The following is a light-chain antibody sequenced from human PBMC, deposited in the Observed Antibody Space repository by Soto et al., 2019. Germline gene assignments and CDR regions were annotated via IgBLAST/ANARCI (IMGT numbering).Light chain of an antibody. CDR2: DAS. Sequence: DIQMTQSPSTLSASVGDRVTITCRASQSISSWLAWYQQKPGKAPKLLIYDASSLESGVPSRFSGSGSGTEFTLTISSRQPDDFATYYCQQYNSYSCTFGQGSKGEIK. J-gene: IGKJ1*01. V-gene: IGKV1-5*01. CDR3: QQYNSYSCT. CDR1: QSISSW.